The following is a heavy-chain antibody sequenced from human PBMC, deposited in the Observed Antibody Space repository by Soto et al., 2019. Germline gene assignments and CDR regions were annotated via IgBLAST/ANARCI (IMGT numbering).Heavy chain of an antibody. CDR2: ISGTSENT. Sequence: EVQLLESGGGLVQPGGSLRLSCAASGFFFSSYTMTWVRQAPGKGLEWVSIISGTSENTYYADSVKGRFTISRDNSKNTRVRQMKRLTAEVTAMYYGAKAVDQSGTGRPCGDWGPG. J-gene: IGHJ4*02. CDR3: AKAVDQSGTGRPCGD. V-gene: IGHV3-23*01. CDR1: GFFFSSYT. D-gene: IGHD2-21*01.